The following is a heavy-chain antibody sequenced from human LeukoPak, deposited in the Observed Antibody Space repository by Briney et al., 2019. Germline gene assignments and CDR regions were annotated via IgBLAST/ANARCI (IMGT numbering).Heavy chain of an antibody. CDR1: GGSISSSSYY. D-gene: IGHD5-12*01. CDR3: ARGVIVATTYYYYYMDV. V-gene: IGHV4-61*05. Sequence: SETLSLTCTVSGGSISSSSYYWGWIRQPPGKGLEWIGYIYYSGSTNYNPSLKSRVTISVDTSKNQFSLKLSSVTAADTAVCYCARGVIVATTYYYYYMDVWGKGTTVTISS. J-gene: IGHJ6*03. CDR2: IYYSGST.